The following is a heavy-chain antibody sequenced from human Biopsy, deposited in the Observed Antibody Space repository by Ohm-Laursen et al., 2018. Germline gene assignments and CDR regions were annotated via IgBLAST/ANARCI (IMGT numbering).Heavy chain of an antibody. V-gene: IGHV3-9*01. CDR1: GFTFDDYA. Sequence: SSLRLSCSAPGFTFDDYAMHWVRQVPGKGLEWVSGISWNSDDIGYADSVKGRFSIFRDNAKHSLYLQMNSLRAEDTALYYCAKDLGQVTAAIGYWGQGTLVTVSS. J-gene: IGHJ4*02. CDR2: ISWNSDDI. D-gene: IGHD2-21*02. CDR3: AKDLGQVTAAIGY.